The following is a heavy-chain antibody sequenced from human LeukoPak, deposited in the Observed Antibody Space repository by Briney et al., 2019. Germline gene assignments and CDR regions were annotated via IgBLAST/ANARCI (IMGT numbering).Heavy chain of an antibody. CDR1: GFSFSGYG. J-gene: IGHJ3*02. D-gene: IGHD3-22*01. Sequence: PGGSLRLSCAASGFSFSGYGMHWVRQAPGKGLEWVAVIWYDGSNKYYADSVKGRFTLSRDNSKNTLYLQMNSLRAEDTAVYYCARDSYYDRTGGAFDIWGQGTMVTVSS. V-gene: IGHV3-33*01. CDR2: IWYDGSNK. CDR3: ARDSYYDRTGGAFDI.